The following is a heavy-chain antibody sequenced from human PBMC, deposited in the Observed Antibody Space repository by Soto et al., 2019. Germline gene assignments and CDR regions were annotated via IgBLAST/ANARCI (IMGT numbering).Heavy chain of an antibody. CDR1: GGSISSGGYY. CDR2: IYYSGST. CDR3: ARSGIAVAGIDY. Sequence: QVQLQESGPGLVKPSQTLSLTCTVSGGSISSGGYYWSWIRQHPGKGLEWIGYIYYSGSTYYTPSRKSRVTISVDTSKNQCSLKLSSVTAADTAVYYCARSGIAVAGIDYWGQGTLVTVSS. D-gene: IGHD6-19*01. V-gene: IGHV4-31*03. J-gene: IGHJ4*02.